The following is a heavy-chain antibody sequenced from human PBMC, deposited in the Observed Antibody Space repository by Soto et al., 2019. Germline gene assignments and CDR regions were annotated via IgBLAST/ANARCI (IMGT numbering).Heavy chain of an antibody. CDR1: GFTFSSYA. V-gene: IGHV3-30-3*01. Sequence: GGSLRLSCAASGFTFSSYAMHWVRQAPGKGLEWVAVISYDGSNKYYADSVKGRFTISRDNSKNTLYLQMNSLRAEDTAVYYCARGGGVLLWFGEFFDYWGQGTRVTVSS. D-gene: IGHD3-10*01. J-gene: IGHJ4*02. CDR3: ARGGGVLLWFGEFFDY. CDR2: ISYDGSNK.